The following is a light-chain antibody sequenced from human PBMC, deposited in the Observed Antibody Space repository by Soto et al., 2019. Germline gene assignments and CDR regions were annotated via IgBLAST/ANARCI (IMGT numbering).Light chain of an antibody. J-gene: IGLJ2*01. CDR3: AAWDDSLSSLV. Sequence: QAVVSQPPSASETPGQRVTISCSGSSSNIASNSVYWYQQLPGTAPKLLIYRNDQRPSGVPDRMSGSKSGTSASLAISGLRSEDEADYYCAAWDDSLSSLVFGGGTQLTVL. V-gene: IGLV1-47*01. CDR1: SSNIASNS. CDR2: RND.